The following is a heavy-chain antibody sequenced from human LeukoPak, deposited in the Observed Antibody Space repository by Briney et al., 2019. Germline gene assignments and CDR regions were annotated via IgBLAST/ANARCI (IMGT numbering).Heavy chain of an antibody. J-gene: IGHJ4*02. V-gene: IGHV3-15*01. Sequence: GGSLRLSCAASGFTFSNAWMSWVRQAPGRGLEWVGRIKSKTDGGTADYAAPVKGRFTISRDDSKNTPYLQMNSLKTEDTAVYYCTTFYCSGGTCTDYWGQGTLVTVSS. D-gene: IGHD2-15*01. CDR2: IKSKTDGGTA. CDR3: TTFYCSGGTCTDY. CDR1: GFTFSNAW.